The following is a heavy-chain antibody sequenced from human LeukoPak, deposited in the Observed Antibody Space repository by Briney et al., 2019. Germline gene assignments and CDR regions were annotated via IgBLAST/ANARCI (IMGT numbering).Heavy chain of an antibody. Sequence: GESLKISCKGSGYSFTSYWIGWVRQMPGKGLEWMGIIYPGDSDTRYSPSFQGQVTISADKSISTAYLQWSSLKASDTAMYYCARRFAVAGTEYYFDYWGRGTLVTVSS. CDR2: IYPGDSDT. D-gene: IGHD6-19*01. CDR1: GYSFTSYW. J-gene: IGHJ4*02. CDR3: ARRFAVAGTEYYFDY. V-gene: IGHV5-51*01.